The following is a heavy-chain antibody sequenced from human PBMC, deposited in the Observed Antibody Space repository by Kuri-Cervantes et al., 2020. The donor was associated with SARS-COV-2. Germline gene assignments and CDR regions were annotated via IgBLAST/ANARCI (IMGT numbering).Heavy chain of an antibody. V-gene: IGHV3-74*01. Sequence: GESLKISCAASGFTFSSYWMHWVRQAPGKGLVWVSRINSDGSSTSYADSVRGRFTISRDNSKNTLYLQMNSLRAEDTAVYYCARDFDDLYYYYYMDVWGKGTTVTVSS. D-gene: IGHD3-3*01. CDR3: ARDFDDLYYYYYMDV. CDR1: GFTFSSYW. J-gene: IGHJ6*03. CDR2: INSDGSST.